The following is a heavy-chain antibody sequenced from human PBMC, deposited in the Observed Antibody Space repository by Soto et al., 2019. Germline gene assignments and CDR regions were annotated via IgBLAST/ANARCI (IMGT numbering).Heavy chain of an antibody. Sequence: WGSLRLSCAASGFTFISYSINCCRHSPLKGLEWVSYISSSSSTIYYADSVKGRFTISRDNAKNSLYLQMNSLRDEDTAVYYCASLLTGYSGYDLSHRDYWGQGTLVTVSS. J-gene: IGHJ4*02. D-gene: IGHD5-12*01. V-gene: IGHV3-48*02. CDR3: ASLLTGYSGYDLSHRDY. CDR1: GFTFISYS. CDR2: ISSSSSTI.